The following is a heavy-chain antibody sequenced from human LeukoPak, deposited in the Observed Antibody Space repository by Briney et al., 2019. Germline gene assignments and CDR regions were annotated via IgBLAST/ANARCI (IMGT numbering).Heavy chain of an antibody. CDR1: GGSISSGDYY. CDR3: ARDSNGHYNWFDP. D-gene: IGHD4-11*01. Sequence: SETLSLTCTVSGGSISSGDYYWSWIRQPPGKGLEWIGYIYYSGSTYYNPSLKSRVTISVDTSKNQFSLKLSSVTAADTAVYYCARDSNGHYNWFDPWGQGTLVTVSS. J-gene: IGHJ5*02. CDR2: IYYSGST. V-gene: IGHV4-30-4*01.